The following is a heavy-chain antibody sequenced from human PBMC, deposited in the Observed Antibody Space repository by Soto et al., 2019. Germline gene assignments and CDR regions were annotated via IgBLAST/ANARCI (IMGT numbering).Heavy chain of an antibody. CDR1: GYSFTSYW. Sequence: GESLKISCKGSGYSFTSYWISWVRQMPGKGLEWMGRIDPSDSYTNYSPSFQGHVTISADKSISTAYLQWSSLKASDTAMYYCAIRGGQVATIHYYYGMDVWGQGTTVTVPS. D-gene: IGHD5-12*01. V-gene: IGHV5-10-1*01. CDR2: IDPSDSYT. CDR3: AIRGGQVATIHYYYGMDV. J-gene: IGHJ6*02.